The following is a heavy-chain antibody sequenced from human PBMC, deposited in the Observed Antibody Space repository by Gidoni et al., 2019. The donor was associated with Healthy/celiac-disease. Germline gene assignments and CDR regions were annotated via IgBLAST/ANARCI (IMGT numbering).Heavy chain of an antibody. CDR1: GGSISSYY. J-gene: IGHJ4*02. CDR2: IYTSGST. Sequence: QVQLQESGPGLVKPSETLSLTCTVSGGSISSYYWSWIRQPAGKGLEWIGRIYTSGSTNYNPSLKSRVTMSVDTSKNQFSLKLSSVTAADTAVYYCARVASSGRRIFGTLFDYWGQGTLVTVSS. D-gene: IGHD3-3*01. CDR3: ARVASSGRRIFGTLFDY. V-gene: IGHV4-4*07.